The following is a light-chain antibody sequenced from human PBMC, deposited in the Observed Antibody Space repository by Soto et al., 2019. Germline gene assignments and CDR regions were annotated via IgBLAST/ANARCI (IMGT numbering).Light chain of an antibody. CDR3: QQYNSYS. V-gene: IGKV1-5*01. CDR1: QSISNW. Sequence: DIQMTQSPPTPPASVGDSVTITCRASQSISNWLAWYQQKPGKAPKVLIYHASNLQSGVPSRLNDSGSGTEFNLPLSRLQPDDLASDYCQQYNSYSFVQGTKV. J-gene: IGKJ1*01. CDR2: HAS.